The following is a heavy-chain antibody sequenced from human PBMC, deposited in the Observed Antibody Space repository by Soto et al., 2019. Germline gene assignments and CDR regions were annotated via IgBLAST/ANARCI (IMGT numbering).Heavy chain of an antibody. CDR2: VNTDGGST. CDR1: GFTISSYW. Sequence: EVQLVESGGGLVQPGGSLRLSCAASGFTISSYWMHWVRQAPGKGLVWVSRVNTDGGSTTYADSVKGRFTISRDNAKNTLYLQRNSLRAEDTDVYYCARVVDLDYFQHWGQGTLVTVSS. J-gene: IGHJ1*01. D-gene: IGHD2-2*03. CDR3: ARVVDLDYFQH. V-gene: IGHV3-74*01.